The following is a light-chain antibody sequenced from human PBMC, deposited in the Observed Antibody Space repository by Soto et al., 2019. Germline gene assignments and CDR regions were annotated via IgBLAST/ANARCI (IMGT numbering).Light chain of an antibody. Sequence: IQMTQTPSTLSASVGDRVTITCRASQSISSWLAWYQQKPGKAPKLLIYDASSLESGVPSRFSGSGSGTEFTLTISSLQPDDFATYYCQQYNSYWTFGQRAKVDI. CDR3: QQYNSYWT. J-gene: IGKJ1*01. CDR1: QSISSW. CDR2: DAS. V-gene: IGKV1-5*01.